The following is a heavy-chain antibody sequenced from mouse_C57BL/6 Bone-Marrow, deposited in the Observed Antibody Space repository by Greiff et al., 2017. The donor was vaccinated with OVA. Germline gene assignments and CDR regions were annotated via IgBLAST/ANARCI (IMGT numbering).Heavy chain of an antibody. CDR1: GFTFTNYY. V-gene: IGHV7-3*01. J-gene: IGHJ2*01. CDR2: IRNKPNGSTT. Sequence: EVKVEESGGGLVQPGDSLSLSCAASGFTFTNYYMSWVRQPPGKALEWLAFIRNKPNGSTTEYSASVKGRFTISRDNSQSILYLQMNALRAEDSATYYCARYKGRVAGDYFDYWGQGTALTVSS. CDR3: ARYKGRVAGDYFDY. D-gene: IGHD1-1*01.